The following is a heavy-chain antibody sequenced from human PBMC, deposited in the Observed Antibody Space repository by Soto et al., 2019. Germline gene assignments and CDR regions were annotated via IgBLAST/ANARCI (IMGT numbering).Heavy chain of an antibody. CDR1: GFTFSSYG. CDR3: APFETTASHNDF. Sequence: GGSLRLSCAASGFTFSSYGMHWVRQAPGKGLEWVAVISYDGSNKYYADSVKGRFTISRDNSKNTLYLQMNSLRAEDTAVYYCAPFETTASHNDFWGQGTLVTVSS. D-gene: IGHD4-17*01. V-gene: IGHV3-30*03. J-gene: IGHJ4*02. CDR2: ISYDGSNK.